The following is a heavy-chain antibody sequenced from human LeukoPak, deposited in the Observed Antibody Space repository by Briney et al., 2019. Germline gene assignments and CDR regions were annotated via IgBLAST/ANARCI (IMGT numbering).Heavy chain of an antibody. J-gene: IGHJ3*01. V-gene: IGHV3-74*01. Sequence: PGGSLRLSCAASGFTFSSYWMHWVRQAPGKGLVWVSRISTDGSSTSYADSVKGRFTISRDNAKSTLYLQMNSLRAEDTAVYYCARDFLHLGGWGQGTMVTVSS. D-gene: IGHD3-16*01. CDR1: GFTFSSYW. CDR2: ISTDGSST. CDR3: ARDFLHLGG.